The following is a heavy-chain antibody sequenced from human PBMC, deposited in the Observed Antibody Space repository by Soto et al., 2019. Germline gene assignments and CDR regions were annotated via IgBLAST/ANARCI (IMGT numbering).Heavy chain of an antibody. J-gene: IGHJ6*02. Sequence: ASVKVSCKASGFTFTSSAVQWVRQARGQRLEWIGWIVVGSGNTNYAQKFQERVTITRDMSTSTAYMELSSLRSEDTAVYYCAAVKRPGGSYHYYYSYGMDVWGQGTRVTVSS. CDR1: GFTFTSSA. V-gene: IGHV1-58*01. CDR2: IVVGSGNT. D-gene: IGHD1-26*01. CDR3: AAVKRPGGSYHYYYSYGMDV.